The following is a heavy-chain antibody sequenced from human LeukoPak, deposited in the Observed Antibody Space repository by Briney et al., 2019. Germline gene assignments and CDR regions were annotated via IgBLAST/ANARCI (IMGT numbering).Heavy chain of an antibody. Sequence: ASVKVSCKVSGYTLTELSMHWVRQAPGKGLEWMGGFDPEDGETIYAQKFQGRVTMTEDTSTDTAYMELSSLRSEDTAAYYCATGGEINYYDSSGYYVPFDYWGQGTLVTVSS. D-gene: IGHD3-22*01. CDR2: FDPEDGET. CDR3: ATGGEINYYDSSGYYVPFDY. CDR1: GYTLTELS. V-gene: IGHV1-24*01. J-gene: IGHJ4*02.